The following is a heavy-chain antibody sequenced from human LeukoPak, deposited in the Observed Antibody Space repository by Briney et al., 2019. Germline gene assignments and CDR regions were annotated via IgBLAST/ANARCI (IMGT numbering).Heavy chain of an antibody. D-gene: IGHD3-16*02. Sequence: PSETLSLTCTVSGGSLSGDSWSWIRQPPGKGLEWIAYIRDSGSSESNPSLKSRVTISIDTSKNQFSLNLRSVTAADMALYYCARVRGLGVITPYNDYWGQGTLVTVSS. J-gene: IGHJ4*02. V-gene: IGHV4-59*08. CDR3: ARVRGLGVITPYNDY. CDR1: GGSLSGDS. CDR2: IRDSGSS.